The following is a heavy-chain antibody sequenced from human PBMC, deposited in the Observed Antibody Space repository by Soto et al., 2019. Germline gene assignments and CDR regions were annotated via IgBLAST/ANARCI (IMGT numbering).Heavy chain of an antibody. D-gene: IGHD3-16*01. CDR3: GRRDSNYVSAFDI. J-gene: IGHJ3*02. Sequence: PGESLKISCKGSGYAFTNYWISWVRQMPGQGLEWMGRIDPSDYYNNDSPSFEGHVTFSVDKSISTAYLQWTSLKASDTGVYYCGRRDSNYVSAFDIWGQGTVVTV. V-gene: IGHV5-10-1*01. CDR1: GYAFTNYW. CDR2: IDPSDYYN.